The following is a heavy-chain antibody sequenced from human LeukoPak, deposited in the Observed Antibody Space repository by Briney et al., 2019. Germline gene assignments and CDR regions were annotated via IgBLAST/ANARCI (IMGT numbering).Heavy chain of an antibody. Sequence: SVKVSCKASGGTFSSYAISWVRQAPGQGLEWMGGIIPIFGTANYAQKFQGRVTITADESTSTAYMELRSLRPDDTAVYYCARDRVTMTDYWGQGTLVTVSS. D-gene: IGHD3-22*01. V-gene: IGHV1-69*13. CDR1: GGTFSSYA. J-gene: IGHJ4*02. CDR3: ARDRVTMTDY. CDR2: IIPIFGTA.